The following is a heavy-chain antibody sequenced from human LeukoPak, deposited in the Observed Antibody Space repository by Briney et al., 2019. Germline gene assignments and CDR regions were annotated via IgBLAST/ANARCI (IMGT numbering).Heavy chain of an antibody. Sequence: EASVKVSCKASGYTFTDYYMHWVRQAPGQGLEWMGWINPNSGGTNYAQKFQGRVTMTRDTSISTAYMELSRLRSDDTAVYYCAREDYGDYSVYFQHWGQGTLVTVSS. CDR2: INPNSGGT. CDR3: AREDYGDYSVYFQH. V-gene: IGHV1-2*02. D-gene: IGHD4-17*01. CDR1: GYTFTDYY. J-gene: IGHJ1*01.